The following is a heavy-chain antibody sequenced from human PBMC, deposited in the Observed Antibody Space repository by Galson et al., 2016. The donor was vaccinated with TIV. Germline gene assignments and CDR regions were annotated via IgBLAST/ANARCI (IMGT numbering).Heavy chain of an antibody. J-gene: IGHJ5*02. V-gene: IGHV4-39*01. CDR1: SGSISSDSYY. CDR3: VRQGGDTMVRGVIRDWFDP. D-gene: IGHD3-10*01. Sequence: LSLTCTVSSGSISSDSYYWGWIRQPPGKGLEWIGSIYDSGTTYYNPSLESRVTISIDTSKNHFSLRLRSVTAADTALYYCVRQGGDTMVRGVIRDWFDPWGQGTLVTVSS. CDR2: IYDSGTT.